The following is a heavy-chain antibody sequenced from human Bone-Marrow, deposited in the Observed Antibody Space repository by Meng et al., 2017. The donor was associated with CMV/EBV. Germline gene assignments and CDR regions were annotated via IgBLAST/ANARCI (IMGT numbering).Heavy chain of an antibody. Sequence: GESLKISCTVSGFSVGTYSMSWVRQAPGKGLEWVSIIYSGGSSTYYADSVKGRFTISRDNSKNTLYLQMNSLRAEDTAVYYCAKRPSSGWYSDYWGQGTLVTVSS. CDR1: GFSVGTYS. D-gene: IGHD6-19*01. J-gene: IGHJ4*02. CDR2: IYSGGSST. CDR3: AKRPSSGWYSDY. V-gene: IGHV3-23*03.